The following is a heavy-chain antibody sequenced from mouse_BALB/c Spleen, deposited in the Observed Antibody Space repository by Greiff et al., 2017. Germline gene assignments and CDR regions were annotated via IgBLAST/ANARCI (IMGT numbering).Heavy chain of an antibody. V-gene: IGHV1S81*02. CDR2: INPSNGRT. CDR1: GYTFTSYW. D-gene: IGHD1-1*01. Sequence: QVQLQQPGAELVKPGASVKLSCKASGYTFTSYWMHWVKQRPGQGLEWIGEINPSNGRTNYNEKFKSKATLTVDKSSSTAYMQLSSLTSEDSAVYYCARLDYGTPDYWGQGTTLTVSS. CDR3: ARLDYGTPDY. J-gene: IGHJ2*01.